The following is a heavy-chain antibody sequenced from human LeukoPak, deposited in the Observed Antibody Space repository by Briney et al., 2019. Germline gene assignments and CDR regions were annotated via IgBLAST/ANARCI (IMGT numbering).Heavy chain of an antibody. Sequence: GGSLRLSCAGSGFTFSDYWMSWVRQAPGKGLEWVANIKRDGSEKYYADSVKGRFTISRDNSKNTLYLQMNSLRAEDTAVYYCAKDASYYYDSSGYLGGHYFDYWGQGTLVTVSS. CDR2: IKRDGSEK. CDR1: GFTFSDYW. J-gene: IGHJ4*02. CDR3: AKDASYYYDSSGYLGGHYFDY. D-gene: IGHD3-22*01. V-gene: IGHV3-7*03.